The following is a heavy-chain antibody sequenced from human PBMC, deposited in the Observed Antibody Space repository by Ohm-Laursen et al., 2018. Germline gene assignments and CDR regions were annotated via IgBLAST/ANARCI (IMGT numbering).Heavy chain of an antibody. Sequence: SSLRLSCAAFGFTFDNYAMHWVRQAPGKGLEWVSGISWSSNNIDYADSVKGRFTISRDNAKNTLYLQMNSLRAEDTALYHCARDAPNYKTISGVVTALGMDVWGQGTTVTVSS. D-gene: IGHD3-3*01. CDR2: ISWSSNNI. CDR1: GFTFDNYA. V-gene: IGHV3-9*01. J-gene: IGHJ6*02. CDR3: ARDAPNYKTISGVVTALGMDV.